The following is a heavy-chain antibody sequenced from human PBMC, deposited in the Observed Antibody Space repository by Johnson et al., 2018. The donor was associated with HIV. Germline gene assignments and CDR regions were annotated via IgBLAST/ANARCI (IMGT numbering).Heavy chain of an antibody. D-gene: IGHD4-23*01. J-gene: IGHJ3*02. V-gene: IGHV3-33*06. Sequence: QMQLVESGGGVVQPGRSLRLSCAASGFTFRSYGMNWVRQAPGKGLEWVAVIWYDGSNKYYADSVKGRFTISRDNSKNTLYLQMNSLRAEDTAVYYCAKAHRVSMTTVITGPDAFDIWGQGTMVTVSS. CDR2: IWYDGSNK. CDR3: AKAHRVSMTTVITGPDAFDI. CDR1: GFTFRSYG.